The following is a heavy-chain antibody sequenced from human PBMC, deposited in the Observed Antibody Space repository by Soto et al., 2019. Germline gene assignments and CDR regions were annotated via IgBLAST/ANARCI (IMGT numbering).Heavy chain of an antibody. CDR3: TTGLYSFGKHNFDY. V-gene: IGHV3-15*07. CDR2: IKSKTARGTT. Sequence: GGSLILSWAASAFIFINSWMNWVRQAPGKGLEWVGRIKSKTARGTTDYAAPVKGRFTVSRDDSKNTLYLQMNSLKTEDTAVYYCTTGLYSFGKHNFDYWGQGTLVTVSS. D-gene: IGHD5-18*01. J-gene: IGHJ4*02. CDR1: AFIFINSW.